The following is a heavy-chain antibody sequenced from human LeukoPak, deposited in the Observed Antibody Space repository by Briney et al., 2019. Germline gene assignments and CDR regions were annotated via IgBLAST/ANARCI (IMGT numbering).Heavy chain of an antibody. D-gene: IGHD3-3*01. J-gene: IGHJ4*02. CDR2: MNPNSGDT. Sequence: GASVKVSCKASGYTFTSYDINWVRQATGQGLGWMGWMNPNSGDTGYAQKFQGRVTMTRNTSISTAYMELSSLRSEDTAVYYCAESSGGIFGVVWGQGTLVTVSS. CDR1: GYTFTSYD. V-gene: IGHV1-8*01. CDR3: AESSGGIFGVV.